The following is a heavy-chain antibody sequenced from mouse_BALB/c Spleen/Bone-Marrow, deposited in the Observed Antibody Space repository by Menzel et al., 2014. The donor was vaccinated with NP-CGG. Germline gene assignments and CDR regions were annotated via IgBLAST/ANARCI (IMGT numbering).Heavy chain of an antibody. CDR2: IDPGNGDT. V-gene: IGHV14-4*02. CDR3: SALENGGFAY. J-gene: IGHJ3*01. CDR1: GLNIXDYY. Sequence: EVQLQQSGAELVRSGASVKLSCTASGLNIXDYYMHWVKQRPEQGLEWIGWIDPGNGDTEYAPKFQAKATVTADTSSNTAYLQLNSLTSEDTAVYYCSALENGGFAYWGQGTLVTVSA.